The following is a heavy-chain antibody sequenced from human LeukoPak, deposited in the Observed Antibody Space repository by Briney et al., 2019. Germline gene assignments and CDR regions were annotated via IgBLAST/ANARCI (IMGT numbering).Heavy chain of an antibody. J-gene: IGHJ5*02. CDR1: GFTVRRNY. CDR2: IYSGGST. Sequence: PGGSLRLSCAASGFTVRRNYMSWVRQAPGKGLEWVSVIYSGGSTYYADSVKGRFTISRDNSKNTLYLQMNSLRAEDTAVYYCARDRGYCSSTSCYRWFDPWGQGTLVAVSS. CDR3: ARDRGYCSSTSCYRWFDP. D-gene: IGHD2-2*02. V-gene: IGHV3-53*01.